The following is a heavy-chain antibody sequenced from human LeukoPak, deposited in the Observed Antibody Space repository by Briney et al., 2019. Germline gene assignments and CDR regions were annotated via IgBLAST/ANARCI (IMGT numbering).Heavy chain of an antibody. CDR2: ISSSSSYI. CDR3: ARGPLIAAAGTW. V-gene: IGHV3-21*01. Sequence: GGSLRLSCAASGFTFSSYSMNWVRQAPGKGLEWVSSISSSSSYIYYADSVKGRFTISRDNAKNSLYLQMNSLRAEGTAVYYCARGPLIAAAGTWWGQGTLVTVSS. J-gene: IGHJ4*02. D-gene: IGHD6-13*01. CDR1: GFTFSSYS.